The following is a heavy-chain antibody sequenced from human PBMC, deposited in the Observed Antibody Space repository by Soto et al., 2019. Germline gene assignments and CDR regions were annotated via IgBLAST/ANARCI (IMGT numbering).Heavy chain of an antibody. V-gene: IGHV3-23*01. CDR1: GFIFSKHA. J-gene: IGHJ4*02. CDR2: ISAGGNLI. D-gene: IGHD6-13*01. CDR3: AKRQGIGAAAKNFDF. Sequence: GGSLRLSCAASGFIFSKHAMSWVRQVPGKGLEWVSGISAGGNLIYYADSVRGRFTMSRDNSKNMLYLQMNSLRAEDTAVYFCAKRQGIGAAAKNFDFWGQGARVTVS.